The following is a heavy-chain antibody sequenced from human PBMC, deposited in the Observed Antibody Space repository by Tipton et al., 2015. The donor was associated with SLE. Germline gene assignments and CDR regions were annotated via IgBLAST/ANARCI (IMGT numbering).Heavy chain of an antibody. J-gene: IGHJ3*02. D-gene: IGHD3-10*01. CDR1: GGSISSSSYY. CDR2: IYYSGST. V-gene: IGHV4-39*07. Sequence: TLSLTCTVSGGSISSSSYYWGWIRQPPGKGLEWIGSIYYSGSTNYNPSLKSRVTISVDTSKNQFSLKLSSVTAADTAVYYCARAHYGSGSYYILDAFDIWGQGTMVTVSS. CDR3: ARAHYGSGSYYILDAFDI.